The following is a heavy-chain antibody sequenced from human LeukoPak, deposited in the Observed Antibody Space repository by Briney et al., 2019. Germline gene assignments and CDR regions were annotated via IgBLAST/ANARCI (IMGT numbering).Heavy chain of an antibody. V-gene: IGHV4-59*01. Sequence: SETLSLTCTVSGGSISSYYWSWIRQPPGKGLEWIGYIHYSGSTNYNPSLKSRVTISVDTSKNQFSLKLTSVTAADTAVYYCARDNRPDSSSSGYFQHWGQGTLVTVSS. CDR2: IHYSGST. D-gene: IGHD6-6*01. CDR3: ARDNRPDSSSSGYFQH. CDR1: GGSISSYY. J-gene: IGHJ1*01.